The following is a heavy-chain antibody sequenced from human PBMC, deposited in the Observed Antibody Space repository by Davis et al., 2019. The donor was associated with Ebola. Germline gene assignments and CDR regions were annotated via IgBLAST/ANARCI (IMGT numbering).Heavy chain of an antibody. V-gene: IGHV5-51*01. Sequence: GESLKISCKGSGYSFTSYWIGWVRQMPGKGLEWMGIIYPGDSDTRYSPSFQGQVTISADKSISTAYLQWSSLKASDTAMYYCARLGIGWDGHYCSGGSCYTGWFDPWGQGTLVTVSS. D-gene: IGHD2-15*01. CDR2: IYPGDSDT. J-gene: IGHJ5*02. CDR1: GYSFTSYW. CDR3: ARLGIGWDGHYCSGGSCYTGWFDP.